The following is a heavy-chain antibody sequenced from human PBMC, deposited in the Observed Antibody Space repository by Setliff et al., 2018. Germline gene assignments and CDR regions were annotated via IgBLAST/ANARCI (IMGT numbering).Heavy chain of an antibody. Sequence: HPGGSLRLSCAASGFTFSSYWMNWVRQAPGKGLEWVANIKQDGSVKNYADSVKGRFTISRDNAKNSLYLQMNSLRAEDTAVYYCALDGPYYYYGMDVWGQGTTVTVSS. CDR1: GFTFSSYW. V-gene: IGHV3-7*01. J-gene: IGHJ6*02. CDR2: IKQDGSVK. CDR3: ALDGPYYYYGMDV.